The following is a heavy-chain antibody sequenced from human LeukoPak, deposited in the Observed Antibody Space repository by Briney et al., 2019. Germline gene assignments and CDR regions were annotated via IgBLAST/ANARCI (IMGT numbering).Heavy chain of an antibody. CDR1: GFTFTNFW. V-gene: IGHV3-7*05. CDR3: ARTGSGWQPGDY. CDR2: IKQDANEI. Sequence: GGPLRLSCAASGFTFTNFWMTWVRQAPGKGLEWVATIKQDANEIYYVDSVKGRFTISRDNAHNLLYLQMNNLRAEDTAVYYCARTGSGWQPGDYWGQGTLVTVSS. J-gene: IGHJ4*02. D-gene: IGHD6-19*01.